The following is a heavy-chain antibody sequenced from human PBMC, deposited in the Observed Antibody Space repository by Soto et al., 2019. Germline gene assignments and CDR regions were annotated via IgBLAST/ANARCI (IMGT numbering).Heavy chain of an antibody. D-gene: IGHD3-9*01. CDR1: GYSFTSYW. V-gene: IGHV5-51*01. CDR3: ARVQGPNYRKNYDTLTAPYYYYGMDV. Sequence: GESLKISCKGSGYSFTSYWIGWVRQMPGKGLEWMGIIYPGDSDTRYSPSFQGQVTISADKSISTAYLQWSSLKASDTAMHYCARVQGPNYRKNYDTLTAPYYYYGMDVWGQGTTVTVSS. CDR2: IYPGDSDT. J-gene: IGHJ6*02.